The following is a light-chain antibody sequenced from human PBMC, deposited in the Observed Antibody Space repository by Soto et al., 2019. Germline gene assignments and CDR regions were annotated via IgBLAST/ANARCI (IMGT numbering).Light chain of an antibody. CDR2: DVS. CDR1: SSDVGAYNF. Sequence: QSVLTQPASVSGSPGQSVTISCTGTSSDVGAYNFVSWYQHHPGKAPKLMIYDVSDRPSGVSNRFSGSKSGNTASLTISGLQAEDEADYYCSSLTRSNPALVGGGTKLTVL. J-gene: IGLJ2*01. CDR3: SSLTRSNPAL. V-gene: IGLV2-14*03.